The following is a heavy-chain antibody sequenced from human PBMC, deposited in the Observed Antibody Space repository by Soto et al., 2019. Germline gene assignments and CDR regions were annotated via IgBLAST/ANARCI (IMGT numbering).Heavy chain of an antibody. D-gene: IGHD3-22*01. Sequence: HPGGSLRLSCAASGFTFSSYGMHWVRQAPGKGLEWVAVIWYDGSNKYYADSVKGRFTISRDNSKNTLYLQMNSLRAEDTAVYYCAREDYDSSGYQGDAFDIWGQGTMVTVSS. CDR1: GFTFSSYG. CDR2: IWYDGSNK. J-gene: IGHJ3*02. CDR3: AREDYDSSGYQGDAFDI. V-gene: IGHV3-33*01.